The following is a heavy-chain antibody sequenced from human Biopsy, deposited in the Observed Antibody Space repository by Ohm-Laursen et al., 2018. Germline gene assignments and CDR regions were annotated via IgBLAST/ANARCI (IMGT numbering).Heavy chain of an antibody. V-gene: IGHV1-2*02. CDR3: ARDPLNGHKHFDY. D-gene: IGHD2-8*01. CDR1: PYTFTDYN. Sequence: ASVTVSCKVSPYTFTDYNIHWMRQAPGQGLEWLGYINCKTGATNYAQKFQGTVTMTRDTSISTAYLALGSLRSADTAIYYCARDPLNGHKHFDYWGQGSLVTVST. J-gene: IGHJ4*02. CDR2: INCKTGAT.